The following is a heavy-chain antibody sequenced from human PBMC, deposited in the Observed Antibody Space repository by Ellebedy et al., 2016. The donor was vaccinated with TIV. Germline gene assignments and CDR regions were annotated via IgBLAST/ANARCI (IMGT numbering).Heavy chain of an antibody. D-gene: IGHD3-16*02. Sequence: AASVKVSCKASGYTFTGYYVHWVRQAPGQGLEWMGWINPNSGGPNYAQKFQGWVTMTRDTSISTAYMELNRLRSDDTAVYFCARGQEDMITFGGVIVNLDYYYGMDVWGQGTTVTVSS. J-gene: IGHJ6*02. CDR3: ARGQEDMITFGGVIVNLDYYYGMDV. CDR1: GYTFTGYY. V-gene: IGHV1-2*04. CDR2: INPNSGGP.